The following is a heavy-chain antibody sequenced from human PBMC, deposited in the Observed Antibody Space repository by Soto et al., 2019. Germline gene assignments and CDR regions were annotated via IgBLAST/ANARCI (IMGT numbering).Heavy chain of an antibody. D-gene: IGHD2-15*01. V-gene: IGHV4-31*03. CDR2: IYYGASS. CDR1: GASISSGGYY. CDR3: ARGEGYCSGGNCFYFDY. Sequence: SETLSLTCTVSGASISSGGYYWSWIRQHPGKGLEWIGYIYYGASSHYNPSLKSRVSISIDTSKNQLSLRLGSVTVADTAVYYCARGEGYCSGGNCFYFDYWGQGTPVTVSS. J-gene: IGHJ4*02.